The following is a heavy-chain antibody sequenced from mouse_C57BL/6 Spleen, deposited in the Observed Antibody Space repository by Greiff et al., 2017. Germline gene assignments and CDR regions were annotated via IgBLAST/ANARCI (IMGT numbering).Heavy chain of an antibody. CDR2: ICPGDGDT. CDR3: AKLGRYWYFDV. V-gene: IGHV1-82*01. CDR1: GYAFSSSW. Sequence: VQLQQSGPELVKPGASVKISCKASGYAFSSSWLNWVKQRPGKGLGWIGRICPGDGDTNYNGKFKGKATLTADKSSSTAYMQLSSRTSEDSAVYFCAKLGRYWYFDVWGTGTTVTVSS. D-gene: IGHD4-1*01. J-gene: IGHJ1*03.